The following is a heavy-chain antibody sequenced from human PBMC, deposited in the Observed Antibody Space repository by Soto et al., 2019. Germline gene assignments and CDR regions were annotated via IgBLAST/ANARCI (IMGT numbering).Heavy chain of an antibody. V-gene: IGHV3-23*01. CDR1: GSTFSSYA. D-gene: IGHD2-15*01. J-gene: IGHJ3*01. CDR3: AREIGYGRGGGGYMDGALDF. CDR2: ISGSGDST. Sequence: EVQLWESGGGLVQPGGSLRLSCAASGSTFSSYAMSWVRQAPGKGLEWVSVISGSGDSTYYADSVKGRFTISRDNSKNARYVQMNSLIADDTSVNYCAREIGYGRGGGGYMDGALDFWGQGTMVTVSS.